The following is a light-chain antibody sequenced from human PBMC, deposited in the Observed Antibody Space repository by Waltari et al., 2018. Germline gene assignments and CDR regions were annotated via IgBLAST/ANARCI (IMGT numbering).Light chain of an antibody. Sequence: QPPSVSVSPGQTASITCSGEKLGDKYVSWYQQKPGQSPVLVIHQDDKRPSGIPDRFSASNSGNTATLTISGTQAVDEADYYCQTWDSSTVLFGGGTKVTVL. CDR1: KLGDKY. V-gene: IGLV3-1*01. CDR2: QDD. J-gene: IGLJ2*01. CDR3: QTWDSSTVL.